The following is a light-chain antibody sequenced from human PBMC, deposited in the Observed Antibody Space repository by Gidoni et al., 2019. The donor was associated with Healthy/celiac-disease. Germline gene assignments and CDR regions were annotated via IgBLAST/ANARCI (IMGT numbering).Light chain of an antibody. CDR3: QQYGSSRT. V-gene: IGKV3-20*01. CDR1: QSVSSSY. CDR2: GAS. Sequence: EFVLTQSPGTLSVSPGERATLSCRASQSVSSSYVAWYQQKPGQAPRLLIYGASSRATGIPDRCSGSGSGTDFTLTSSRLEPEDFAVYYCQQYGSSRTFGQGTKVEIK. J-gene: IGKJ1*01.